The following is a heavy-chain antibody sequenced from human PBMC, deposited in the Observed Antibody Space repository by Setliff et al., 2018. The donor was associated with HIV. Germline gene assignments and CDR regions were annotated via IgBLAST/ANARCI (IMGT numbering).Heavy chain of an antibody. V-gene: IGHV1-69*10. CDR2: IIPILGIA. CDR3: ASPFEVVTLNYYYYMDV. Sequence: SVKVSCKASGGTFSSYAISWVRQAPGQGLEWMGGIIPILGIANYAQKFQGRVTITADKSMSTAYMELSSLRSEDTAVYYCASPFEVVTLNYYYYMDVWGKGTTVTVSS. J-gene: IGHJ6*03. D-gene: IGHD3-3*01. CDR1: GGTFSSYA.